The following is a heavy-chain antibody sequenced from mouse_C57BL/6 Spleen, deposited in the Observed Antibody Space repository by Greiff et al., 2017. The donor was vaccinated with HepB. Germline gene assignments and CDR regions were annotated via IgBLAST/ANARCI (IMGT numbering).Heavy chain of an antibody. D-gene: IGHD4-1*01. CDR3: ARNSWDGAWFAY. J-gene: IGHJ3*01. CDR1: GFSLTSYG. V-gene: IGHV2-2*01. CDR2: IWSGGST. Sequence: QVQLKQSGPGLVQPSQSLSITCTVSGFSLTSYGVHWVRQSPGKGLEWLGVIWSGGSTDYNAAFISRLSISKDNSKCQVFFKMNSLQADDTAIYYCARNSWDGAWFAYWGQGTLVTVSA.